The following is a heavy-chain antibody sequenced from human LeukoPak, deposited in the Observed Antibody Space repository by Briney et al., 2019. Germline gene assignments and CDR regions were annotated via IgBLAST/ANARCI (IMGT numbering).Heavy chain of an antibody. J-gene: IGHJ3*02. CDR1: GGSISRYH. CDR3: ARQGVSGDWPTDAFDI. Sequence: SETLYLTCTVSGGSISRYHWSWIRQPPGKGLEWIGYIYSSGSTNYNPSLKSRVIISIDTSKNQFSLKLSSVSGADTAVYYCARQGVSGDWPTDAFDIWGQGTMVTVSS. D-gene: IGHD2-21*02. V-gene: IGHV4-59*08. CDR2: IYSSGST.